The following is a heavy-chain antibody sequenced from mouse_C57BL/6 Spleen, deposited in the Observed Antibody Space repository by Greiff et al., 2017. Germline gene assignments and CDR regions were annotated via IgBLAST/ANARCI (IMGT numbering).Heavy chain of an antibody. J-gene: IGHJ2*01. V-gene: IGHV1-82*01. D-gene: IGHD6-1*01. CDR3: ASRAGFDY. Sequence: VQLQQSGPELVKPGASVKISCKASGYAFSSSWMNWVKQRPGKGLEWIGQIYPGDGDTNYNGKFKGKATLTADKSSSTAYMQLSSLTSEDSAVYFCASRAGFDYWGQGTTLTVSS. CDR1: GYAFSSSW. CDR2: IYPGDGDT.